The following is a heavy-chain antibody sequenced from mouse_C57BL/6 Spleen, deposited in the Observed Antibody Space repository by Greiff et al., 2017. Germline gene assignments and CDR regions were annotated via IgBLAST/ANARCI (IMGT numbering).Heavy chain of an antibody. CDR3: ARDHGGFAD. Sequence: EVKLMESGGGLVKPGGSLKLSCAASGFTFSNYGMHWVRQAPEKGLEWVAYIRSGSSTIYYADTVKGRFTISRDNAKNTLFLQMTSLRSEDSAMYDCARDHGGFADWGQGTLVTVSA. CDR1: GFTFSNYG. J-gene: IGHJ3*01. V-gene: IGHV5-17*01. CDR2: IRSGSSTI.